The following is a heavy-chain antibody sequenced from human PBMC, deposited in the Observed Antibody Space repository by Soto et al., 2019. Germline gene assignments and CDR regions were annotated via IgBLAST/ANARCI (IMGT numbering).Heavy chain of an antibody. CDR3: ARVRVWRSYGMDV. CDR1: GGSISSGDYY. V-gene: IGHV4-30-4*01. J-gene: IGHJ6*02. D-gene: IGHD6-6*01. CDR2: IYYSGST. Sequence: SETLSLTCTVSGGSISSGDYYWSWIHQPPGKGLEWIGYIYYSGSTYYNPSPKSRVTISVDTSKNQFSLKLSSVTAADTAVYYCARVRVWRSYGMDVRGQGTTVTVSS.